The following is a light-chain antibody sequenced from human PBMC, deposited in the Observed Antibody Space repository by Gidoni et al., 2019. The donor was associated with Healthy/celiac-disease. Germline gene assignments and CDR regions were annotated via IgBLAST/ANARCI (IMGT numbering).Light chain of an antibody. CDR3: QQSYSTPLT. CDR1: QSISSH. CDR2: AAS. Sequence: DIQMTQSPSSLSASVGDRVTITCRASQSISSHLNWYQQKPGKAPKLLIYAASSLQSGVPSRVSGSGSGTDFTLTISSLQPEDFATYYCQQSYSTPLTFGGGTKVEIK. J-gene: IGKJ4*02. V-gene: IGKV1-39*01.